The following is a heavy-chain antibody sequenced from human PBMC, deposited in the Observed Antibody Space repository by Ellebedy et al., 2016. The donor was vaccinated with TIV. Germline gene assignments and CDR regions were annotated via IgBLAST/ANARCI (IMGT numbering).Heavy chain of an antibody. J-gene: IGHJ3*02. Sequence: MPSETLSLTCTVSGASISRYYWRWILQPPGKGLEWIGHIYYSGSANYNPSLKSRVTISEDTSKNQFSLNLSSVTAADTAVYYCARHRQVGARNAFDIWGRGTMVTVSS. CDR3: ARHRQVGARNAFDI. CDR1: GASISRYY. CDR2: IYYSGSA. D-gene: IGHD1-26*01. V-gene: IGHV4-59*08.